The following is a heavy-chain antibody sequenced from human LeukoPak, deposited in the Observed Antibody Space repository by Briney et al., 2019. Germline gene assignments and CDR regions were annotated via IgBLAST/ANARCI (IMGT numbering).Heavy chain of an antibody. J-gene: IGHJ4*02. V-gene: IGHV1-69*04. D-gene: IGHD1-1*01. CDR2: IIPILGIA. Sequence: SVKVSCKASGGTFSSYAISWVRQAPGQGLEWMGRIIPILGIANYAQKFQGRVTITADKSTSTAYMELSSLRSEDTAVYYCARGYWNDVKFDYWGQGTLVTVSS. CDR1: GGTFSSYA. CDR3: ARGYWNDVKFDY.